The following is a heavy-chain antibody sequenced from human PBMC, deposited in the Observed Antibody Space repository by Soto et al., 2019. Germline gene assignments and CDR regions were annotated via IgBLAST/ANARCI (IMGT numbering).Heavy chain of an antibody. CDR1: GGTFSSYA. CDR3: ARVPTPYDYVWGSYPSFSFDY. V-gene: IGHV1-69*06. CDR2: IIPIFGTA. D-gene: IGHD3-16*02. J-gene: IGHJ4*02. Sequence: SVKVSCKASGGTFSSYAISWVRQAPGQGLEWMGGIIPIFGTANYAQKFQGRVTITADKSTSTAYMELSSLRSEDTAVYYCARVPTPYDYVWGSYPSFSFDYWGQGTLVTVSS.